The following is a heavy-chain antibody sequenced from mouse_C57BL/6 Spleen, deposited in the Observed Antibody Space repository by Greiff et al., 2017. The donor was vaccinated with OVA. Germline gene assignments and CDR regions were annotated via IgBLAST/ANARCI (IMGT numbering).Heavy chain of an antibody. CDR1: GYSITSGYY. D-gene: IGHD2-4*01. CDR3: AREGIYYDYYGYFDY. V-gene: IGHV3-6*01. Sequence: VQLQQSGPGLVKPSQSLSLTCSVTGYSITSGYYWNWIRQFPGNKLEWMGYISYDGSNNYNPSLKNRISITRDTSKNQFFLKLNSVTTEDTATYYCAREGIYYDYYGYFDYWGQGTTLTVSS. CDR2: ISYDGSN. J-gene: IGHJ2*01.